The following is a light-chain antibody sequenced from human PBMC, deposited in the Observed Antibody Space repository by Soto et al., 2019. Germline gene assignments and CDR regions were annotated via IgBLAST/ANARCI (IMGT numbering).Light chain of an antibody. J-gene: IGLJ3*02. V-gene: IGLV2-14*01. CDR3: SSYTSISTWV. CDR2: KVI. CDR1: SSDIGNYKY. Sequence: QSALTQPASVSGSPGQPITISCTGTSSDIGNYKYVSWFQHHPGKAPKLIIFKVINQPSGVSDRLSGSKSGNTASLTISWLHAEDEADYYCSSYTSISTWVFGGGTKVTVL.